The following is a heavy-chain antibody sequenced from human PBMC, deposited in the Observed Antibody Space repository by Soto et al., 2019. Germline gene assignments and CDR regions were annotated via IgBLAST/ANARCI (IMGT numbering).Heavy chain of an antibody. CDR2: ISSSGSTI. Sequence: PGGSLRLSCATSGFTFSSYEMNWVRQAPGKGLEWVSYISSSGSTIYYADSVKGRFTISRDNAKNSLYLQMDRLRDEDTAVYYCARDQEAGSFFPYYYGMDVWGQGTTVTVSS. CDR1: GFTFSSYE. CDR3: ARDQEAGSFFPYYYGMDV. D-gene: IGHD6-13*01. J-gene: IGHJ6*02. V-gene: IGHV3-48*03.